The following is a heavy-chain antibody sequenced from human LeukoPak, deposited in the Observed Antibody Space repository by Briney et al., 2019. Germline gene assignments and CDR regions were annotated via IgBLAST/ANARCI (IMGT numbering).Heavy chain of an antibody. V-gene: IGHV3-23*01. Sequence: GGSLRLSCAASGFTFINAWMAWVRQAPGKRLEWVSSITGSGRDTYYADSVKGRITLSRDNSKNTLYLQMNSLGAEDTALNYCAKGTLGSCSGATCYDFDYWGQGALVTVSS. CDR1: GFTFINAW. CDR3: AKGTLGSCSGATCYDFDY. CDR2: ITGSGRDT. D-gene: IGHD2-2*01. J-gene: IGHJ4*02.